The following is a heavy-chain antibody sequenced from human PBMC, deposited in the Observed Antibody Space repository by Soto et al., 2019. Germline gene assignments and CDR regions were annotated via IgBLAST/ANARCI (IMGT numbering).Heavy chain of an antibody. CDR2: IYHSGST. CDR3: AGSDYGSGFDP. V-gene: IGHV4-30-2*01. J-gene: IGHJ5*02. Sequence: SETLSLTCAVSGGSISSGGYSWSWIRQPPGEGLEWIGYIYHSGSTYYNPSLKSRVTISVDRSKNQFSLKLSSVTAADTAVYYCAGSDYGSGFDPWGQGTLVTVSS. D-gene: IGHD3-10*01. CDR1: GGSISSGGYS.